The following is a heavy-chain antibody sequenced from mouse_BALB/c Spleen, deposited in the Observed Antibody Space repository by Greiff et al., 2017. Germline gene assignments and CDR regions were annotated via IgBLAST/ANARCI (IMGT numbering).Heavy chain of an antibody. V-gene: IGHV5-12-2*01. CDR2: ISNGGGST. CDR3: ARHERSTMTPFAY. D-gene: IGHD2-4*01. J-gene: IGHJ3*01. Sequence: KLVESGGGLVQPGGSLKLSCAASGFTFSSYTMSWVRQTPEKRLEWVAYISNGGGSTYYPDTVKGRFTISRDNAKNTLYLQMSSLKSEDTAMYYCARHERSTMTPFAYWGQGTLVTVSA. CDR1: GFTFSSYT.